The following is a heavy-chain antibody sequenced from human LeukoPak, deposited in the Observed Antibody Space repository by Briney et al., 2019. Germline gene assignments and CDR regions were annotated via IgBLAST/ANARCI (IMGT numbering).Heavy chain of an antibody. V-gene: IGHV3-30*04. CDR2: ISNDGSNK. CDR1: GFTFSNCA. CDR3: ARDAREPAPGTLDF. D-gene: IGHD6-13*01. J-gene: IGHJ4*02. Sequence: AGGSLRLSCAASGFTFSNCAMHWVRQAPGKGLEWVAVISNDGSNKYNADSVKGRFTISRDNSKNTVYLQMNSLRPEDTAVYYCARDAREPAPGTLDFWGQGTLVTVSS.